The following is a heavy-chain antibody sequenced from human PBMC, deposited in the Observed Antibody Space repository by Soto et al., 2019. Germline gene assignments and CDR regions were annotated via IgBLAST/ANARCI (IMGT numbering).Heavy chain of an antibody. Sequence: QVQLVESGGGVVQPGRSLRLSCAASGFTFSSYGMHWVRQAPGKGLEWVAVILYDGSNTYYADSVKGRFTISRDNSKNNRYLQMNSLRVEDTAVYYCAKMYIRWIPLWLPEYWGQGTLVTVSS. V-gene: IGHV3-30*18. J-gene: IGHJ4*02. D-gene: IGHD5-18*01. CDR3: AKMYIRWIPLWLPEY. CDR2: ILYDGSNT. CDR1: GFTFSSYG.